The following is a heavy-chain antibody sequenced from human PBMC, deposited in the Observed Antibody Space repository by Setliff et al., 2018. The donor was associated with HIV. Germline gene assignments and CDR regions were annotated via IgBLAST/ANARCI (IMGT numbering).Heavy chain of an antibody. CDR3: ASGRGAKGGYDYFGS. J-gene: IGHJ4*02. CDR2: IYYSGAT. D-gene: IGHD5-12*01. CDR1: GDSISSGGYY. V-gene: IGHV4-31*03. Sequence: PSETLSLTCTVSGDSISSGGYYWSWIRQLPGKCLEWIGYIYYSGATYYNPSLKNRVTISLDTSKSQFSLKLTSVTAADTALYYCASGRGAKGGYDYFGSWGQGTLVTVSS.